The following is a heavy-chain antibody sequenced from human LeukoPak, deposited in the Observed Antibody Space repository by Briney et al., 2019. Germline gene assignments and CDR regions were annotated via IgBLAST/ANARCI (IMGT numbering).Heavy chain of an antibody. D-gene: IGHD6-13*01. CDR2: INPNSGGT. J-gene: IGHJ4*02. V-gene: IGHV1-2*02. Sequence: GASVKVSCKASGYTFTGYYMHWVRQAPGQGLEWMGWINPNSGGTNYAQKFQGRVTMTRDTSISTAYMELSRLRSDGTAVYYCAREDSAAGTVFDYWGQGTLVTVSS. CDR3: AREDSAAGTVFDY. CDR1: GYTFTGYY.